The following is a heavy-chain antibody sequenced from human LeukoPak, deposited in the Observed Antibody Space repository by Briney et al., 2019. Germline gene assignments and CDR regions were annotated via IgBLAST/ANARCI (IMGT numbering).Heavy chain of an antibody. CDR3: ARIQFTGNDY. J-gene: IGHJ4*02. Sequence: SETLSLTCTVSGGSISSYYWSWIRQPPGKGLEWIGYIYYSGSTNYNPSLKSRVTISVDTSKNQFSLKLSSVTAADTAVYYCARIQFTGNDYWGQGTLVTVSS. CDR1: GGSISSYY. CDR2: IYYSGST. D-gene: IGHD1-1*01. V-gene: IGHV4-59*01.